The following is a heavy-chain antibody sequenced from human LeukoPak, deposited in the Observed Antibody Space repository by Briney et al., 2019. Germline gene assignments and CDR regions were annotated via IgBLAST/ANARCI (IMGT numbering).Heavy chain of an antibody. CDR2: IYYSGST. J-gene: IGHJ4*02. Sequence: SETLSLTCTVSGGSISSGDYYWSWLRQPPGKGLEGFRYIYYSGSTYYNPSLKRRVTISVDTSKNQFSLKLSSVTAADTAVYYCARGPRVATIFTPTHGMRFDYWGQGTLVTVSS. D-gene: IGHD5-12*01. V-gene: IGHV4-30-4*01. CDR3: ARGPRVATIFTPTHGMRFDY. CDR1: GGSISSGDYY.